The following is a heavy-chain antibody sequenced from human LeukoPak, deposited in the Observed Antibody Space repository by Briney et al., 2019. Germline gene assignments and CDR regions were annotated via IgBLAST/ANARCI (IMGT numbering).Heavy chain of an antibody. J-gene: IGHJ3*02. Sequence: GGSLRLSCAASGFTVSSNYMSWVRQAPGKGLEWVSGISWNSGSIGYADSVKGRFTISRDNAKNSLYLQMNSLRAEDTALYYCAKEGAVAGTKGAFDIWGQGTMVTVSS. D-gene: IGHD6-19*01. CDR3: AKEGAVAGTKGAFDI. CDR1: GFTVSSNY. CDR2: ISWNSGSI. V-gene: IGHV3-9*01.